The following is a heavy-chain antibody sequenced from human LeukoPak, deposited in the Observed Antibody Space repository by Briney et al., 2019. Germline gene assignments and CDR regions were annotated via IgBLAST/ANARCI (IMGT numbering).Heavy chain of an antibody. V-gene: IGHV3-48*01. D-gene: IGHD4-11*01. CDR2: IGSSSSPI. Sequence: AGGSLRPSCAASGFTFSAYSMNWVRQAPEKGLEWVSYIGSSSSPIYYADSVKGRFTISRDNAKNSLYLQMDSLRAEDTAVYYCARDQAYSFDYWGQGTLVTVSS. CDR3: ARDQAYSFDY. J-gene: IGHJ4*02. CDR1: GFTFSAYS.